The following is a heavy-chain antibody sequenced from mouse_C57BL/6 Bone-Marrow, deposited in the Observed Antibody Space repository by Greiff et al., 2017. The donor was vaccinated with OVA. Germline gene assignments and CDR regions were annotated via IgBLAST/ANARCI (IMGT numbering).Heavy chain of an antibody. J-gene: IGHJ4*01. CDR2: IDPSDSYT. CDR3: ARDGGSNYPYYYAMDY. CDR1: GYTFTSYW. D-gene: IGHD2-5*01. V-gene: IGHV1-69*01. Sequence: QVQLQQPGAELVMPGASVKLSCKASGYTFTSYWMHWVKQRPGQGLEWIGEIDPSDSYTNYNQKFKGKSTLTVDKTSSTAYMQLSSLTSEDSAVYYCARDGGSNYPYYYAMDYWGQGTSVTVSS.